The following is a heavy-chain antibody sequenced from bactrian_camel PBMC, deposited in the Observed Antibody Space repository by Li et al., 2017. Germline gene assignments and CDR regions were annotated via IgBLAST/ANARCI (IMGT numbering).Heavy chain of an antibody. J-gene: IGHJ6*01. Sequence: VQLVESGGGSVQAGGSLTLSCVVSELPYSSYCWGWFRQAPGKEREGLAVIYTAAGNTFSADSVKGRFTISQDNAKNKVYLQMNSLKPEDTAMYYCAADWDDLVDCTGAADFTSWGPGTQVTVS. CDR3: AADWDDLVDCTGAADFTS. CDR1: ELPYSSYC. V-gene: IGHV3S40*01. CDR2: IYTAAGNT. D-gene: IGHD5*01.